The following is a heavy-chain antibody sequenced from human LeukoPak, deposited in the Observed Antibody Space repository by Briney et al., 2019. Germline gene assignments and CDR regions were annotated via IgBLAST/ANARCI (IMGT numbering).Heavy chain of an antibody. J-gene: IGHJ4*02. CDR3: ARGRGYHYDTPFDY. D-gene: IGHD3-22*01. CDR2: IYYSGST. V-gene: IGHV4-59*01. Sequence: SETLSLTCTVSGGSISSDYWSWIRQPPGKGLEWIGYIYYSGSTNYNPSLKSRVTISVDTSKNQFSLKLSSVTAADTAVYYCARGRGYHYDTPFDYWGQGTLVTVSS. CDR1: GGSISSDY.